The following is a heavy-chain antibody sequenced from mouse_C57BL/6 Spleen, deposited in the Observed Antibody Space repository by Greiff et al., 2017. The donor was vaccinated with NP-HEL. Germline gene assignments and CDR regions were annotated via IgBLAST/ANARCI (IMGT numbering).Heavy chain of an antibody. CDR1: GYTFTSYW. CDR3: AREGVADY. Sequence: QVQLQQPGAELVRPGTSVKLSCKASGYTFTSYWMHWVKQRPGQGLEWIGVIDPSDSYTNYNQKFKGKATLTVDTSSSTAYMQLSSLTSEDSAVYYCAREGVADYWGQGTTLTVSS. V-gene: IGHV1-59*01. J-gene: IGHJ2*01. CDR2: IDPSDSYT.